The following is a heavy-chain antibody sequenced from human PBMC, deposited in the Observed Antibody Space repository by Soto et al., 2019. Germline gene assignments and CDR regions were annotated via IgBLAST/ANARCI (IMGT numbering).Heavy chain of an antibody. Sequence: PGGSLRLSCAASGFSFSGDGMSWVRQAPGKGLEWVSAISASGGSTYYVDSVRGRFTISRDNSKNMLFLQMNSLRAEDTAVYYCAKRYYYDRSGPYRMDVWGQGNTVTVSS. CDR3: AKRYYYDRSGPYRMDV. V-gene: IGHV3-23*01. CDR1: GFSFSGDG. CDR2: ISASGGST. D-gene: IGHD3-22*01. J-gene: IGHJ6*02.